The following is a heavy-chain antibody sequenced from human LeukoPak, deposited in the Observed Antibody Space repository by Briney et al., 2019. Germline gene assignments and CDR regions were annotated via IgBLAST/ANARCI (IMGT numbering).Heavy chain of an antibody. Sequence: PGGSLRLSCAASGFTFSSYGMHWVRQAPGKGLEWVAFIRYDGSNKYYADSVKGRFTISRDNSKNTLYLQMNSLRAEDTAVYYCAKDAEDDSSGYYISLLIDYWGQGTLVTVSS. CDR3: AKDAEDDSSGYYISLLIDY. J-gene: IGHJ4*02. V-gene: IGHV3-30*02. CDR1: GFTFSSYG. D-gene: IGHD3-22*01. CDR2: IRYDGSNK.